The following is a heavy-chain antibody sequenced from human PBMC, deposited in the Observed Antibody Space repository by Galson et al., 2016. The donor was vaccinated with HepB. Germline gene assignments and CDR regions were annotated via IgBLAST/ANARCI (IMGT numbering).Heavy chain of an antibody. V-gene: IGHV1-3*01. Sequence: SVKVSCKASGYIFSTYIIHWVRQAPGQSLEWMGRINPDEGDTRNSQNFLGRFTITRDTSASTAFLQLNSLTSEDTAVYYCVRESTVHQLLYSFDIWGQGTLVTVSS. CDR3: VRESTVHQLLYSFDI. CDR2: INPDEGDT. CDR1: GYIFSTYI. J-gene: IGHJ4*02. D-gene: IGHD2-2*02.